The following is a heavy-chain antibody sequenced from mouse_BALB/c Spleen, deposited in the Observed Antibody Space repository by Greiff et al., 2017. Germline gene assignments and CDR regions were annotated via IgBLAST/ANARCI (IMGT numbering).Heavy chain of an antibody. CDR1: GFTFSSYS. D-gene: IGHD1-1*01. CDR3: ARHTTVVATDYAMDY. V-gene: IGHV5-9-3*01. Sequence: DVKLVESGGGLVKPGGSLKLSCAASGFTFSSYSMSWVRQTPGKRLEWVATISSGGSYTYYPDSVKGRFTISRDNAKNTLYLQMSSLRSEDTAMYYCARHTTVVATDYAMDYWGQGTSVTVSS. CDR2: ISSGGSYT. J-gene: IGHJ4*01.